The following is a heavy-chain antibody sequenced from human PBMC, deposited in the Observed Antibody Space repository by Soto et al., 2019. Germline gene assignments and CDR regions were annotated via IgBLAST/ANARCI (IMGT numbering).Heavy chain of an antibody. V-gene: IGHV2-5*01. Sequence: QIALKESGPTLVKPTQTLTLTCTFSGFSITGNGEGVGWIRPPPGKALEWLALIYWPDDKRYSPSLRNRLTITLDNSKAQVILTMTDMGPADTATYYCAHGYVQLLATFHYFDSWGQGTQVTVSS. D-gene: IGHD2-2*01. CDR3: AHGYVQLLATFHYFDS. J-gene: IGHJ4*02. CDR1: GFSITGNGEG. CDR2: IYWPDDK.